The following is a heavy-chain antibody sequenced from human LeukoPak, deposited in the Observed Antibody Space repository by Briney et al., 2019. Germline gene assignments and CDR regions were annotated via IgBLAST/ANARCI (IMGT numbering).Heavy chain of an antibody. Sequence: SETLSLTCAVYGGSFSGYYWSWIRQPPGKGLEWIGEINHSGSSNYNPSLKSRVTISVDTSKNQFSLKLSSVTAADTAVYYCARGRRWPSGFFDYWGQGTLVTVSS. V-gene: IGHV4-34*01. D-gene: IGHD4-23*01. CDR3: ARGRRWPSGFFDY. CDR2: INHSGSS. CDR1: GGSFSGYY. J-gene: IGHJ4*02.